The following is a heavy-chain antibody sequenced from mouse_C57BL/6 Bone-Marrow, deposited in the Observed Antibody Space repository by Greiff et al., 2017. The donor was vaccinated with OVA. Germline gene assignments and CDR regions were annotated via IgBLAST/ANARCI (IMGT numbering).Heavy chain of an antibody. D-gene: IGHD1-1*01. CDR3: ARRGFITTVYYFDY. Sequence: VQLQQPGAELVKPGASVQMSCKASGYTFTSYWITWVKQRPGQGLEWIGDIYPGSGSTNYNEKFKSKATLTVDTSSSTAYMQLSRLTSEDSAVYYCARRGFITTVYYFDYWGQGTTLTVSS. V-gene: IGHV1-55*01. CDR1: GYTFTSYW. J-gene: IGHJ2*01. CDR2: IYPGSGST.